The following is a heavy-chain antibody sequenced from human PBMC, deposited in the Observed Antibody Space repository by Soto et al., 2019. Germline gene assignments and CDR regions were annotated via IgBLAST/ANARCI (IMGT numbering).Heavy chain of an antibody. D-gene: IGHD1-26*01. Sequence: QVQLVQSGAEVKKPGSSVKVSCKAYGGTFSSYTISWVRQAPGQGLEWMGRIIPILGIANYEQKFQGRVTITADKSTNTDYMEISSLRSENTAVYYCARVDIVGATGGDVWGQGTTV. CDR2: IIPILGIA. J-gene: IGHJ6*02. CDR1: GGTFSSYT. CDR3: ARVDIVGATGGDV. V-gene: IGHV1-69*02.